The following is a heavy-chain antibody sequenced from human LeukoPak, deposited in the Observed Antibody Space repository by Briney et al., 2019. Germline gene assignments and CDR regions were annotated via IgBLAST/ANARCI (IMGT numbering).Heavy chain of an antibody. CDR3: ATAQRGYSYGFDY. CDR1: GFTVGSNY. CDR2: IYSGGST. V-gene: IGHV3-53*04. D-gene: IGHD5-18*01. J-gene: IGHJ4*02. Sequence: GGSLRLSCAASGFTVGSNYMSWVRQAPGKGLEWVSVIYSGGSTYYADSVKGRFTISRHNSKNTLYLQMNSLRAEDTAVYYCATAQRGYSYGFDYWGQGTLVTVSS.